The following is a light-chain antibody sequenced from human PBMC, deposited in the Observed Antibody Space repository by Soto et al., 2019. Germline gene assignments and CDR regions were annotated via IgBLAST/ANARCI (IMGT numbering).Light chain of an antibody. Sequence: DIVMTHSPDSLALSLSERATINCNSSQSFLSNSNNKNYLAWYQQKPGQPPKLLIYDASSRATGIPARFSGSGSGTDFTLTISSLESEDFAVYYCQQRSDWPPITFGQGTRLEIK. J-gene: IGKJ5*01. CDR3: QQRSDWPPIT. CDR2: DAS. V-gene: IGKV4-1*01. CDR1: QSFLSNSNNKNY.